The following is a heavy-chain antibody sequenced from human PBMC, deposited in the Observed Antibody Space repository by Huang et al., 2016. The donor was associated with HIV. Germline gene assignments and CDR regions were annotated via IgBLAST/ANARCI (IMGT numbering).Heavy chain of an antibody. CDR1: GFTFSSYW. V-gene: IGHV3-74*01. D-gene: IGHD3-3*01. CDR3: ARGGWYYDFWSGYYYFDY. Sequence: EVQLVESGGGLVQPGGSLRLSCAASGFTFSSYWMHWVRQAPGKGLVWVSRINSEGSSTSYADSVKGRFTISRDNAKNTLYLQMNSLRAEDMAVYYCARGGWYYDFWSGYYYFDYWGQGTLVTVSS. CDR2: INSEGSST. J-gene: IGHJ4*02.